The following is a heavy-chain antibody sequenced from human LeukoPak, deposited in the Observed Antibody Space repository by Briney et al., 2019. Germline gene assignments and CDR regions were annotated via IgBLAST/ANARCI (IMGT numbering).Heavy chain of an antibody. CDR2: INHSGST. CDR3: ASVSGEAADY. V-gene: IGHV4-34*01. Sequence: SETLSLTCAVYGGSFSGYYWSWIRQPPGKGLEWIGEINHSGSTNYNPSLKSRVTISVDTSKNQFSLKLSSVTAADTAVYYCASVSGEAADYWGQGTLVTVSS. D-gene: IGHD3-10*01. J-gene: IGHJ4*02. CDR1: GGSFSGYY.